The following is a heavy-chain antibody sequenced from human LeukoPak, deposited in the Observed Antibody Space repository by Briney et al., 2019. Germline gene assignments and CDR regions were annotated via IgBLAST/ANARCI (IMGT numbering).Heavy chain of an antibody. CDR1: GYTFTSYG. CDR3: ARGGLTVVVPAARNTYDY. CDR2: ISAYNGNT. Sequence: GASVKVSCKASGYTFTSYGISWVRQAPGQGLEWMGWISAYNGNTNYAQKLQGRVTMTTDTSTSTAYMELRSLRSDDTAVYYCARGGLTVVVPAARNTYDYWGQGTLVTVSS. J-gene: IGHJ4*02. V-gene: IGHV1-18*01. D-gene: IGHD2-2*01.